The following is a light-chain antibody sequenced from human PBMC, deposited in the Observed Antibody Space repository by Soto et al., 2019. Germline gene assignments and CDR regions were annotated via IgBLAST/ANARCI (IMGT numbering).Light chain of an antibody. CDR3: QQYGDSPL. V-gene: IGKV3-20*01. CDR1: QSVRSSY. Sequence: EIVLTQSPGTLSFSPGERATLSCRASQSVRSSYLAWYQQKPGQAPRLLIYGASSRATGIPDRFSGSGSGTDFTLTISRLEPEDFAVYYCQQYGDSPLFGPVSKVDIX. CDR2: GAS. J-gene: IGKJ3*01.